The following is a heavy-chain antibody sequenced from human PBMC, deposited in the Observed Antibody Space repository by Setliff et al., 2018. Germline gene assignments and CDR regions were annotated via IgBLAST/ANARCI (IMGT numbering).Heavy chain of an antibody. V-gene: IGHV4-34*01. J-gene: IGHJ6*03. D-gene: IGHD3-10*01. CDR3: ARVYYGYYYYYMDV. CDR2: INHSGST. CDR1: SGSIGSHY. Sequence: SETLSLTCSVSSGSIGSHYWSWIRQPPGKGLEWIGEINHSGSTNYNPSLKSRVTISVDTSKNQFPLKLSSVTAADTAVYYCARVYYGYYYYYMDVWGKGTTVTVSS.